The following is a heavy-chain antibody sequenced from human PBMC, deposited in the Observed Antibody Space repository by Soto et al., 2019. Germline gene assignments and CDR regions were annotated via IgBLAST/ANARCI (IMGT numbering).Heavy chain of an antibody. Sequence: GWSLGLSCAASGLSFNSSAMSWVRKDTGKGLEWVSTISGSGGTTYYADSVKGRFTISRDNSKNTLYLQMNSLRAEDTAVYYCAKGRSTISGFFDYWGQATLVTVSS. CDR3: AKGRSTISGFFDY. D-gene: IGHD3-3*01. V-gene: IGHV3-23*01. CDR2: ISGSGGTT. J-gene: IGHJ4*02. CDR1: GLSFNSSA.